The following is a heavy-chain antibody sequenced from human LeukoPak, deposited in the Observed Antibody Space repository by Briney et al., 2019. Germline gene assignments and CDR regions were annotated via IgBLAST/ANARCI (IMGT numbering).Heavy chain of an antibody. CDR2: ISWNSGSI. CDR1: GFTFDDYA. V-gene: IGHV3-9*01. CDR3: AKSYGGAGPFDY. J-gene: IGHJ4*02. D-gene: IGHD4-23*01. Sequence: GGSLRLSCAASGFTFDDYAMHWVRHAPGKGLEWVSGISWNSGSIGYADSVKGRFTISRDNAKNSLYLQMNSLRAEDTALYYCAKSYGGAGPFDYWGQGTLVTVSS.